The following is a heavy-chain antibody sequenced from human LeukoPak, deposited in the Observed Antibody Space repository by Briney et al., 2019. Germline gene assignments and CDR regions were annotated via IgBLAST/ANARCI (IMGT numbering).Heavy chain of an antibody. CDR3: ARQDYYDSSGYYYFAFDI. Sequence: GESLKISCKGSGYSFTSYWIGWVRQMPGKGLEWMRIIYPGDSDTRYSPSFQGQVTISADKSISTAYLQWSSLKASDTAMYYCARQDYYDSSGYYYFAFDIWGQGTMVTVSS. CDR2: IYPGDSDT. D-gene: IGHD3-22*01. J-gene: IGHJ3*02. V-gene: IGHV5-51*01. CDR1: GYSFTSYW.